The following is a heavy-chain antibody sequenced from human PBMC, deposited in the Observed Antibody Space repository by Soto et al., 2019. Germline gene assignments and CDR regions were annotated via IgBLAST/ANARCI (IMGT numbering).Heavy chain of an antibody. D-gene: IGHD6-19*01. CDR2: ISGTGDSA. CDR1: GLTFSNYA. Sequence: LRLSCAASGLTFSNYAMNWVRQAPGKGLEWVSVISGTGDSAYYADSVKGRFTISRDNSKNTLYLQMNSLRAEDTAIYYCVKEGSSRYSRGSLDFWCRGTVVTVSS. CDR3: VKEGSSRYSRGSLDF. V-gene: IGHV3-23*01. J-gene: IGHJ4*03.